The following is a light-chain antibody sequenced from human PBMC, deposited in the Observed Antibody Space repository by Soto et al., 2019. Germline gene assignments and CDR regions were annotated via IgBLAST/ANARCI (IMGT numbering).Light chain of an antibody. CDR1: SSNIGTNT. J-gene: IGLJ1*01. Sequence: QSALTQPPSASGTPGQRVTISCSGSSSNIGTNTVNWYLQLPGTAPKLLMYNKNQRPSWVPDRCSGSKSGTCASLAISGLQSEDEDVYFCAAWDDSMNGLFVFGSGTKVTVL. V-gene: IGLV1-44*01. CDR2: NKN. CDR3: AAWDDSMNGLFV.